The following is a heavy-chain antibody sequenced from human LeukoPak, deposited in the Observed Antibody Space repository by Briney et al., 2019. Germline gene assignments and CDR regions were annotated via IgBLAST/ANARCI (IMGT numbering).Heavy chain of an antibody. CDR1: GGSISSSSYY. CDR3: ARGRPDSRQQLPYYYYMDV. J-gene: IGHJ6*03. Sequence: PSETLSLTCTVSGGSISSSSYYWGWIRQPPGKGLEWIGSIYYSGSTYYNPSLKSRVTISVDTSKNQFSLKLSSVTAADTAVYYCARGRPDSRQQLPYYYYMDVWGKGTTVTVSS. D-gene: IGHD6-13*01. V-gene: IGHV4-39*07. CDR2: IYYSGST.